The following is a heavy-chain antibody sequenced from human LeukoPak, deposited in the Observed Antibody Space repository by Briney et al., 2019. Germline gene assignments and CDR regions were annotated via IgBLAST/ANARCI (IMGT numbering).Heavy chain of an antibody. D-gene: IGHD3-22*01. V-gene: IGHV4-39*01. CDR1: GGSISSSSYY. CDR2: IYYSGST. Sequence: SETLSLTCTVSGGSISSSSYYWRWLRQTPGTGLEWIGSIYYSGSTFYSPSLKSRVTISVDTSKNQFSLKLSSVTAADTAVYFCARGPYSYDSSGAFDIWGQGTMVTVSS. CDR3: ARGPYSYDSSGAFDI. J-gene: IGHJ3*02.